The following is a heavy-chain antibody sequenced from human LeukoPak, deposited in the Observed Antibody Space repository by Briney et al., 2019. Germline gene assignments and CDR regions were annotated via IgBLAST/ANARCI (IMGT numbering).Heavy chain of an antibody. V-gene: IGHV4-59*01. CDR1: GGSISYYY. CDR2: IYYNGST. J-gene: IGHJ4*02. D-gene: IGHD2-15*01. CDR3: ARKGGHFDY. Sequence: TLSLTCTVSGGSISYYYWSWIRQSPGKGLEWIGYIYYNGSTNYNPSLKSRVTISVDISKNQFSLKVTSVTAADTAIYYCARKGGHFDYWGQGTLVTVSS.